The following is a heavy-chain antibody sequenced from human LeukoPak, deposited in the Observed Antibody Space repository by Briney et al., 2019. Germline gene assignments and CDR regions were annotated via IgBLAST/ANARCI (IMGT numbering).Heavy chain of an antibody. CDR3: ARINYDILTGYSDY. CDR1: GFTFSSYA. CDR2: ISYDGSNK. Sequence: PGGSLRLSCAASGFTFSSYAMHWVRQAPGKGLEWVAVISYDGSNKYYADSVKGRFTISRDNSKNTLYLQMNSLRAEDTAVYYCARINYDILTGYSDYWGQGTLVTVSS. D-gene: IGHD3-9*01. V-gene: IGHV3-30-3*01. J-gene: IGHJ4*02.